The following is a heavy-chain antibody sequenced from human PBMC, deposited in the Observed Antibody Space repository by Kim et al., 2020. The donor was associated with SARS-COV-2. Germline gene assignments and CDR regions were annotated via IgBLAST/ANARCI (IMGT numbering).Heavy chain of an antibody. V-gene: IGHV3-33*01. Sequence: NKYYADAVKGRFTISRDNSKNPLYLQMNSLRAEDTAVYYCASASSGWCDYWGQGTLVTVSS. CDR2: NK. J-gene: IGHJ4*02. D-gene: IGHD6-19*01. CDR3: ASASSGWCDY.